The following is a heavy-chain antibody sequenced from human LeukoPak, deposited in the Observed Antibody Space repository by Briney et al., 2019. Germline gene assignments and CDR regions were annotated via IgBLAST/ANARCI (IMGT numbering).Heavy chain of an antibody. CDR3: AKDQYSGSVLVAFDI. V-gene: IGHV3-30*18. CDR2: MSYDGSNK. CDR1: GFTFSNYD. J-gene: IGHJ3*02. D-gene: IGHD1-26*01. Sequence: GGSLRLSCAASGFTFSNYDMHWVRQAPGKGLEWVAVMSYDGSNKYYADSVKGRFTISRDNSKNTLYLQMSSLRAEDTAVYYCAKDQYSGSVLVAFDIWGQGTMVTVSS.